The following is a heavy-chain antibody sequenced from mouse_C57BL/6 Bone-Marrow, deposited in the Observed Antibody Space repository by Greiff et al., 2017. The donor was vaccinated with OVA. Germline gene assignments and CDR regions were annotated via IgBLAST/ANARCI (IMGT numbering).Heavy chain of an antibody. CDR3: TFLWYYFDY. CDR1: GFNIKDDY. D-gene: IGHD1-1*02. Sequence: VHVKQSGAELVRPGASVKLSCTASGFNIKDDYMPWVKQRPEQGLEWIGWIDPENGDTEYASKFQGKATITADTSSNTAYLQLSSLTSEDTAVYYCTFLWYYFDYWGQGTTLTVSS. J-gene: IGHJ2*01. CDR2: IDPENGDT. V-gene: IGHV14-4*01.